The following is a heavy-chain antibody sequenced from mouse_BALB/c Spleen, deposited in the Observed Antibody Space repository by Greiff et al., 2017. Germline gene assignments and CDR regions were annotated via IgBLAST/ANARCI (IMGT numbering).Heavy chain of an antibody. CDR2: INPYNDGT. J-gene: IGHJ2*01. CDR3: ARGTMITTGYFDY. D-gene: IGHD2-4*01. Sequence: VQLQQSGPELVKPGASVKMSCKASGYTFTSYVMHWVKQKPGQGLEWIGYINPYNDGTKYNEKFKGKATLTSDKSSSTAYMELSSLTSEDSAVYYCARGTMITTGYFDYWGQGTTLTVSS. CDR1: GYTFTSYV. V-gene: IGHV1-14*01.